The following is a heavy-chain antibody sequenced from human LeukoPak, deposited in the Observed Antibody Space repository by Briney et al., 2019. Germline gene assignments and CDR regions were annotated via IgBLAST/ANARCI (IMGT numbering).Heavy chain of an antibody. CDR1: GDAISSGVYS. CDR2: ISHSGST. J-gene: IGHJ4*02. Sequence: SETLSLTCVVSGDAISSGVYSWAWLRQPPGQGLEWIGYISHSGSTYHNPSLESRVTISVDTSKNQFSLKLSSVTAADTAFYYCANLRRYDSSGYYSDYWGQGTLVTVSP. V-gene: IGHV4-30-2*01. CDR3: ANLRRYDSSGYYSDY. D-gene: IGHD3-22*01.